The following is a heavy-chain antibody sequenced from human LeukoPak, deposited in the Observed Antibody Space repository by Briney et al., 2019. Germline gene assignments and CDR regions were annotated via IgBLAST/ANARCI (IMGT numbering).Heavy chain of an antibody. CDR2: ISGSGGST. CDR1: GFTFSSYA. Sequence: GGSLRLSCAASGFTFSSYAMSWVRQAPGKGLEWVSAISGSGGSTYYADSVKGRFTISRDSSKNTLYLQMNSLRAEDTAVYYCAKDLGGITIFGVVSIIYAFDIWGQGTMVTVSS. D-gene: IGHD3-3*01. J-gene: IGHJ3*02. V-gene: IGHV3-23*01. CDR3: AKDLGGITIFGVVSIIYAFDI.